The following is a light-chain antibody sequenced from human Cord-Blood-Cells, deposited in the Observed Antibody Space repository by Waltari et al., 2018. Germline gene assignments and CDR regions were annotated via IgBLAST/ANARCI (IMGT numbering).Light chain of an antibody. J-gene: IGLJ2*01. CDR2: YDS. V-gene: IGLV3-21*04. CDR1: NIGSKS. CDR3: QVWDSSSDHVV. Sequence: STWGENNIGSKSVHWYQQKPGQAPVLVIYYDSDRPSGIPERFSGSNSGNTATLTISRVEAGDEADYYCQVWDSSSDHVVFGGGTKLTVL.